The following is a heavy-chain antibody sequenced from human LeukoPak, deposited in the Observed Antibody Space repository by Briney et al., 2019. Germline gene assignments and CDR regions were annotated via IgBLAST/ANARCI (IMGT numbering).Heavy chain of an antibody. V-gene: IGHV1-18*01. Sequence: ASVKVSCKASGYTFTSYGISWVRQAPGQGLEWMGWISAYNGNTNYAQKLQGRVTMTTDTSTSTAYMELRSLRSDDTAVYYCAREGNAGSWYEEPEPSDYYYGMDVWGQGTTVTVSS. CDR2: ISAYNGNT. CDR1: GYTFTSYG. D-gene: IGHD6-13*01. J-gene: IGHJ6*02. CDR3: AREGNAGSWYEEPEPSDYYYGMDV.